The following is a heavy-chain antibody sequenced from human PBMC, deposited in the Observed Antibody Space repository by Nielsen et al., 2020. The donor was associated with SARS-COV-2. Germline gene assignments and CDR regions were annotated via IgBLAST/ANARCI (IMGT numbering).Heavy chain of an antibody. Sequence: SLKISCAASGFTFDDYAMHWVRQAPGKGLEWVAGISWNSGSIGYAASVKGRFTISRDNAKNTLYLQMNSLKAEDTAVYYCARRVALEWLFPAYYGMDVWGQGTTVTVSS. CDR1: GFTFDDYA. J-gene: IGHJ6*02. CDR2: ISWNSGSI. CDR3: ARRVALEWLFPAYYGMDV. D-gene: IGHD3-3*01. V-gene: IGHV3-9*01.